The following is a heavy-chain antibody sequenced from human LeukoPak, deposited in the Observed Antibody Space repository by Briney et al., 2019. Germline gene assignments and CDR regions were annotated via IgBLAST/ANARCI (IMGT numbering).Heavy chain of an antibody. Sequence: SLKVSCKASGGTFSSYAISWVRQAPGQGLEWMGGIIPIFGTANYAQKFQGRVTITADESTSTAYMELSSLRSEDTAVYYCARGNYDILTGYLRPNYYYYGVDVWGQGTTVTVSS. CDR2: IIPIFGTA. V-gene: IGHV1-69*13. J-gene: IGHJ6*02. D-gene: IGHD3-9*01. CDR3: ARGNYDILTGYLRPNYYYYGVDV. CDR1: GGTFSSYA.